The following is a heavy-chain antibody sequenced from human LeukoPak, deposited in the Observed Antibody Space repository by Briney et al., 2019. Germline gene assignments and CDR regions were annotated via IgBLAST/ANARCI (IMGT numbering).Heavy chain of an antibody. D-gene: IGHD3-10*01. CDR1: GGSISSGGYS. Sequence: SETLSLTCAVSGGSISSGGYSWSWIRQPPGKGLEWIGYIYRSGSTYYNPSLKSRVTISVDRSKNQFSLKLSSVTAADTAVYYCARERWFGDRDYGTDVWGQGTTVTVSS. J-gene: IGHJ6*02. CDR2: IYRSGST. CDR3: ARERWFGDRDYGTDV. V-gene: IGHV4-30-2*01.